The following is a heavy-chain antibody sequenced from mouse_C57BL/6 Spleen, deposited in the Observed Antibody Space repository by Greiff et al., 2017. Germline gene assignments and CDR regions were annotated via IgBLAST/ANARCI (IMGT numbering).Heavy chain of an antibody. CDR1: GYSFTGYY. V-gene: IGHV1-42*01. Sequence: VQLQQSGPELVKPGASVKISCKASGYSFTGYYMNWVKQSPEKSLEWIGEINPSTGGTTYNQKFKAKATLTVDKSSSTAYMQLKSLTSEDSAVYYCARYCYAMDYWGQGTSVTVSS. CDR3: ARYCYAMDY. CDR2: INPSTGGT. J-gene: IGHJ4*01.